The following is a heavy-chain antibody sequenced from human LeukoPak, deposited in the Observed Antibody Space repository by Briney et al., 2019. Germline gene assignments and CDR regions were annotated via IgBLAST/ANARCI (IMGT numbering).Heavy chain of an antibody. V-gene: IGHV4-34*01. Sequence: PSETLSLTCAVYGGSFSGYYWSWIRQPPGKGLEWIGEINHSGSTNYNPSLKSRVTISVDTSKNQFSLKLSSVTAADTAVYYCARKNWGIRPAPFDYRGQGTLVTVSS. CDR1: GGSFSGYY. J-gene: IGHJ4*02. CDR3: ARKNWGIRPAPFDY. CDR2: INHSGST. D-gene: IGHD7-27*01.